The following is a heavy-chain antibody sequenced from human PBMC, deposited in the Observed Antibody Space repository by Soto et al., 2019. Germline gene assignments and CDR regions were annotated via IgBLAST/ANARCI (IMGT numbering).Heavy chain of an antibody. V-gene: IGHV3-11*06. CDR2: ISSDSTYT. D-gene: IGHD4-4*01. CDR1: GFTFSEYY. CDR3: VRDPYSNYDCVDY. J-gene: IGHJ4*02. Sequence: GGSLRLSCAASGFTFSEYYMSWIRQAPGKGLEWLSYISSDSTYTRYADSVKGRFTISRDNAKKSLYLQMNSLRAEDTAVYYCVRDPYSNYDCVDYWGQGT.